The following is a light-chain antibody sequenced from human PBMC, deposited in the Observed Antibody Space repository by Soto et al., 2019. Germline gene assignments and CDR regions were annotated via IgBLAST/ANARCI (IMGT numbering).Light chain of an antibody. CDR3: QQYNTWPPRYT. V-gene: IGKV3-15*01. J-gene: IGKJ2*01. CDR1: QTVKSY. Sequence: EIVMTQSPATLSVSPGGTATLSCRASQTVKSYLAWYQQRPGQPPRLLIYRASTRATGIPARFSGSGSGTEFSLTISSLQSEDFAVYYCQQYNTWPPRYTFGQGTKLEMK. CDR2: RAS.